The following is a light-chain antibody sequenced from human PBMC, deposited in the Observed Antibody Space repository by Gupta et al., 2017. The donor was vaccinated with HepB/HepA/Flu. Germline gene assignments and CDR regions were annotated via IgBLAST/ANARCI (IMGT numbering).Light chain of an antibody. V-gene: IGLV3-25*03. J-gene: IGLJ2*01. Sequence: SYELTQPPSVAVSPGQTARIPCSGDALPTQYAYWYQPTPGKAPARVTYTDSESPSGIPEGISGSSSGTTATLTTRGVQAEDGADYYCQSADSSGTYVVFGGGTKLTVL. CDR2: TDS. CDR1: ALPTQY. CDR3: QSADSSGTYVV.